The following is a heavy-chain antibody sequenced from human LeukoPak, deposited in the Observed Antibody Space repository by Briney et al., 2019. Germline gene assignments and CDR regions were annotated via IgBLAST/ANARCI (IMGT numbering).Heavy chain of an antibody. D-gene: IGHD5-12*01. Sequence: GGSLRLSCAASGCTFNSYAMSRVRQAPGKGLEWVSAISGSGGSTYYADSVKGRFTISRDNSKNTLYLQMNSLRAEDTAVYYCAKVSYEVVDYWGQGTLVTVSS. CDR3: AKVSYEVVDY. J-gene: IGHJ4*02. CDR1: GCTFNSYA. CDR2: ISGSGGST. V-gene: IGHV3-23*01.